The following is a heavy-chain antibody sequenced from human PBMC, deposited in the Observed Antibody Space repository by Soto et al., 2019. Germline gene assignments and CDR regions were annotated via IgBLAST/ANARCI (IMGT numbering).Heavy chain of an antibody. Sequence: PSETLSLTCTVSGASINDYYWSWIRQTPGKGLEWVGFMYYSETTKYNPSLKGRVNMSLDTSKNQVSLHLKSVTAADTAVYYCARANSSTWYKLEYKWFDPWGQGTLATVSS. CDR2: MYYSETT. D-gene: IGHD6-13*01. CDR3: ARANSSTWYKLEYKWFDP. J-gene: IGHJ5*02. V-gene: IGHV4-59*01. CDR1: GASINDYY.